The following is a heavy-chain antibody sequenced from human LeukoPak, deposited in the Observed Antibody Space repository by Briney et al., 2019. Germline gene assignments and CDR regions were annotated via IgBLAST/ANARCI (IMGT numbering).Heavy chain of an antibody. V-gene: IGHV4-59*01. J-gene: IGHJ4*02. Sequence: NPSQTLSLTCTVSGGSISSYYWSWIRQPPGKGLEWIGYIYYSGSTNYNPSLKSRVTISVDTSKNQFSLTLSSVTAADTAVYYCTRALYGSGSYEYWGQGTLVTVSS. CDR1: GGSISSYY. D-gene: IGHD3-10*01. CDR3: TRALYGSGSYEY. CDR2: IYYSGST.